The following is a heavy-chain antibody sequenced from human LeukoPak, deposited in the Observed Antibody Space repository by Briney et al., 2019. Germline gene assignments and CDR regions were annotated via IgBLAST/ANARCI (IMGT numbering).Heavy chain of an antibody. CDR3: ARDPPLKSVPSYYGMDV. V-gene: IGHV1-69*04. J-gene: IGHJ6*02. CDR1: GGTFSSYA. CDR2: IIPILGIA. Sequence: GASVKASCKASGGTFSSYAISWVRQAPGQGLEWMGRIIPILGIANYAQKFQGRVTITADKSTSTAYMELSSLRSEDTAVYYCARDPPLKSVPSYYGMDVWGQGTTVTVSS.